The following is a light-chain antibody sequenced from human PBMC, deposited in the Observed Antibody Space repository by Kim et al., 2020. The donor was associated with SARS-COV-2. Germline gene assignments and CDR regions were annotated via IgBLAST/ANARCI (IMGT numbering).Light chain of an antibody. CDR3: QTWAPGIVV. CDR2: INTDRGH. J-gene: IGLJ2*01. CDR1: SGTHSYA. Sequence: SVKPPFTLHSGTHSYAIAWHQQQPEKGPRYLMKINTDRGHNKGDGIPDRFSGSSSGAERYLTISSLQSEDEADYYCQTWAPGIVVFGGGTQLTVL. V-gene: IGLV4-69*01.